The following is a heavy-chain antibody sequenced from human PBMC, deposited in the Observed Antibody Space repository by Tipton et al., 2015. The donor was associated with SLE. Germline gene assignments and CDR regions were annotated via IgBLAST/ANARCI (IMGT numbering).Heavy chain of an antibody. J-gene: IGHJ6*03. Sequence: TLSLTCAVYGGSFSGYYWSWIRQPPGKGLEWIGEINHSGSTNYNPSLKSRVTISVDTSKNQFSLKLSSVTAADTAVYYCARGLLYSSTHYYYYYMDVWGKGTTVTVSS. CDR2: INHSGST. CDR1: GGSFSGYY. V-gene: IGHV4-34*01. D-gene: IGHD6-13*01. CDR3: ARGLLYSSTHYYYYYMDV.